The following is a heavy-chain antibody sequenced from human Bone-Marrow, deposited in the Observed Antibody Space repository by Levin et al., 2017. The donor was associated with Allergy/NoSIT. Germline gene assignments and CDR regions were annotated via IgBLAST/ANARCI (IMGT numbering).Heavy chain of an antibody. J-gene: IGHJ6*02. CDR1: GDSISGDY. V-gene: IGHV4-59*01. CDR3: VRHERNCSGGSCYSSSTMDV. D-gene: IGHD2-15*01. CDR2: VHYSGMT. Sequence: KPSETLSLTCTVSGDSISGDYWSWIRQPPGKGLEWIGYVHYSGMTSYNPSLKSRVTISADTSKNQFSLRLSSVTSADTAIYYCVRHERNCSGGSCYSSSTMDVWGQGTTVTVSS.